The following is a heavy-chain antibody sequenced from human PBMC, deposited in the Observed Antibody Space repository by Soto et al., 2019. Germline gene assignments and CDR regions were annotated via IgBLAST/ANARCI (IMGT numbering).Heavy chain of an antibody. V-gene: IGHV4-59*01. CDR2: IYYSGST. CDR1: GGSISSYY. J-gene: IGHJ4*02. CDR3: ASLSWRDKAVDY. Sequence: SETLSLTCTVSGGSISSYYWSWIRQPPGKGLEWIGYIYYSGSTNYNPSLKSRVTISVDTSKNQFSLKLSSVTAADTAVYYCASLSWRDKAVDYWGQGTLVTVSS. D-gene: IGHD3-16*02.